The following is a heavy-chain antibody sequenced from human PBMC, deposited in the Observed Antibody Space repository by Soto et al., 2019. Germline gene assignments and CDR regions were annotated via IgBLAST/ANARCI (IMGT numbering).Heavy chain of an antibody. CDR3: AKDLFHTPGQRVFFES. CDR1: GFMFSTYA. J-gene: IGHJ4*02. CDR2: ILHDETP. Sequence: PGGSLRLSCAASGFMFSTYAMTWVRQAPGRGLEWVSTILHDETPFYTDSVKGRFTISRDNVRGTLYLQMNGLRVEDAALYYCAKDLFHTPGQRVFFESWGQGTMVTFSS. V-gene: IGHV3-23*01.